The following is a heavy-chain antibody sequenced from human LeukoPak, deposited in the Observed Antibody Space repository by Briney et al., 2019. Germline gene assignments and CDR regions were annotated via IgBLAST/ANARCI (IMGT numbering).Heavy chain of an antibody. D-gene: IGHD5/OR15-5a*01. J-gene: IGHJ4*02. Sequence: PSDTLSLTCTVSGGSISSHYWSWIRQPPGKGLEWIGYIYYSGRTYYNPSLESRVTISVDTSKNQFSLKLTSVTAADTAVYYCAGWAVSDTTFDCWGLGTLVSVST. V-gene: IGHV4-59*08. CDR2: IYYSGRT. CDR3: AGWAVSDTTFDC. CDR1: GGSISSHY.